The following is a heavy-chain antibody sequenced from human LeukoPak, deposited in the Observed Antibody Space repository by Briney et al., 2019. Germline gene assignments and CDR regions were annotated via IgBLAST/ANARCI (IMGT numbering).Heavy chain of an antibody. J-gene: IGHJ4*02. CDR2: ISDSGGDT. V-gene: IGHV3-23*01. Sequence: PGGSLRLSCTASRFTFSSYDISWVRQAPGKGVEWVSAISDSGGDTYYADSVKGRFTISRDNSKNTLYLQMNSLRAEDTAVYYCAKVGWAHYWGQGTLVTVSS. CDR3: AKVGWAHY. D-gene: IGHD6-19*01. CDR1: RFTFSSYD.